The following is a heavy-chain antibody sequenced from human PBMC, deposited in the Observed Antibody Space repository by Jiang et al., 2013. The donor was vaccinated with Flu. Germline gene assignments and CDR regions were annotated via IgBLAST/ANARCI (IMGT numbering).Heavy chain of an antibody. CDR3: ARDRGSYSSSSYAFDI. D-gene: IGHD6-6*01. CDR2: TYYRSKWYN. Sequence: QTLSLTCAISGDSVSSNSVAWNWIRQSPSRGLEWLGRTYYRSKWYNDYAVSVKSRITINPDTSKNQFSLQLNSVTPEDTAVYYCARDRGSYSSSSYAFDIWGQGTMVTVSS. V-gene: IGHV6-1*01. CDR1: GDSVSSNSVA. J-gene: IGHJ3*02.